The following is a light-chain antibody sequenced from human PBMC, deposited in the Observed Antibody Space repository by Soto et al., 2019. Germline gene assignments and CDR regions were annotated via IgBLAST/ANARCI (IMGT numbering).Light chain of an antibody. CDR1: SSDIGGYNY. V-gene: IGLV2-14*03. Sequence: QSVLTQPASVSGSPGQSITISCTGTSSDIGGYNYVSWYQQLTGKVPKLIIYDVSNRPSGVSDRFSGSKSGNAASLTISGLQAEDEADYYCSSYTSTSTLYVFGTGTKLTVL. CDR3: SSYTSTSTLYV. CDR2: DVS. J-gene: IGLJ1*01.